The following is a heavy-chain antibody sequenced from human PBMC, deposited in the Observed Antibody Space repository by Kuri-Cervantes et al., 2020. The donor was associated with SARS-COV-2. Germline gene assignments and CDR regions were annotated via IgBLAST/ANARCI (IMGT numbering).Heavy chain of an antibody. D-gene: IGHD1-26*01. CDR3: ARVVTESGSEDY. CDR1: GFTFSSYG. J-gene: IGHJ4*02. CDR2: ISYDGSNK. Sequence: GESLKISCAASGFTFSSYGMHWVRQAPGKGLEWVAVISYDGSNKYYADSVKGRFTISRDNSKNTLYLQMNSLRAEDTAVYYCARVVTESGSEDYWGQGTLVTVSS. V-gene: IGHV3-30*19.